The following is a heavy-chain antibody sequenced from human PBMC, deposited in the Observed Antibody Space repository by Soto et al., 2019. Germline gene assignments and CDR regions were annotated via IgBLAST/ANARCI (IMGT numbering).Heavy chain of an antibody. J-gene: IGHJ4*02. V-gene: IGHV3-23*01. CDR1: GFTFSSSA. CDR2: LSGSGGST. Sequence: EVQLLESGGALVQPGGSLRLSCAASGFTFSSSAMSWVRQGPGKGLEWVSSLSGSGGSTYYADSVKGRFTISRDNYKNTLYMQINSLRAEDTAVYYCAKDRAKVDYWGQGTLVTVSS. CDR3: AKDRAKVDY.